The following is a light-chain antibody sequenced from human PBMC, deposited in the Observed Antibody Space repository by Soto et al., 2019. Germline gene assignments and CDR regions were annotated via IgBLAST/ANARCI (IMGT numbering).Light chain of an antibody. J-gene: IGKJ2*01. V-gene: IGKV3-11*01. CDR1: QSVSSN. CDR3: QQRTSWPYT. Sequence: EIVLTQSPATLSLSPGERATVSCRASQSVSSNLAWYQQKPGQAPRLLIYDASNRATGIPARFSGSGSGTDFTLTISSLEPEDFAVYYCQQRTSWPYTFGQGTRLEIK. CDR2: DAS.